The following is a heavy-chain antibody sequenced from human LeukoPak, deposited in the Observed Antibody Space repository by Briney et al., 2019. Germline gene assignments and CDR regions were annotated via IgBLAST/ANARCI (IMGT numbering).Heavy chain of an antibody. V-gene: IGHV3-21*01. Sequence: PGGSLRLSCAASGFSFSTSTMNWVRQAPGKGLEWISSVGKTSRDMYYADSVRGRFTISRDNAKNSLFLLMNSLRVEDTSVYYCVRGDNRDYWGQGTLVTVSS. CDR1: GFSFSTST. CDR2: VGKTSRDM. J-gene: IGHJ4*02. CDR3: VRGDNRDY. D-gene: IGHD1-14*01.